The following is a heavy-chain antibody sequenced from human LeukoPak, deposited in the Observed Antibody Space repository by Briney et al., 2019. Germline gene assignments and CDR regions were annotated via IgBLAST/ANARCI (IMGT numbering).Heavy chain of an antibody. Sequence: ASVKVSCKTSGYTFTGYDINWVRQAPGQGLEWMGWMKSNSGDTHFAQKFQGRVTMTRNTSISTAFMEPSSLRSEDTAVYYCARGEYSSSWYPFDNWGQGSLVTVSS. CDR3: ARGEYSSSWYPFDN. J-gene: IGHJ4*02. CDR1: GYTFTGYD. CDR2: MKSNSGDT. V-gene: IGHV1-8*01. D-gene: IGHD6-13*01.